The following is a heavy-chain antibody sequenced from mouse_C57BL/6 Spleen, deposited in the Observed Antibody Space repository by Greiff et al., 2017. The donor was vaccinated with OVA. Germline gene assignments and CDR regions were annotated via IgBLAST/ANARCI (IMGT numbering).Heavy chain of an antibody. J-gene: IGHJ2*01. CDR3: ARDGNYYYFDY. CDR1: GYSITSGYY. CDR2: ISYDGSN. V-gene: IGHV3-6*01. D-gene: IGHD2-1*01. Sequence: DVQLQESGPGLVKPSQSLSLTCSVTGYSITSGYYWNWLRQLPGNKLEWMGYISYDGSNNYNPTLKNRIPITRDTSKNQFFLKLNSVTTEDTATYYCARDGNYYYFDYWGQGTTLTVSS.